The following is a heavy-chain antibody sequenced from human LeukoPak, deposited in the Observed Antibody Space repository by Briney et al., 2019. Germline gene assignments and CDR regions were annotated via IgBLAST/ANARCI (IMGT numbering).Heavy chain of an antibody. CDR2: IYHSGST. CDR1: GGSISRGGYS. D-gene: IGHD1-14*01. CDR3: ARKVGRYHRFDP. V-gene: IGHV4-30-2*01. J-gene: IGHJ5*02. Sequence: SETLSLTCAVSGGSISRGGYSWSWIRQPPGKGLEWIGYIYHSGSTYYNPSLKSRVTISVDRSKNQFSLKLSSVTAADTAVYYRARKVGRYHRFDPWGQGNLVTVSS.